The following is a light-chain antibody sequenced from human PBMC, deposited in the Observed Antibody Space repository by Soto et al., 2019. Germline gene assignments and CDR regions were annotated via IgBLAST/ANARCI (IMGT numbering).Light chain of an antibody. CDR3: CSYTVIATRV. J-gene: IGLJ3*02. V-gene: IGLV2-14*01. CDR2: EVR. CDR1: TNDIGGYNY. Sequence: QSALTQPASVSGSPGQSITISCSGTTNDIGGYNYVSWYQHHPGKVPKVIIYEVRNRPSGVSNRFSGSKSGNTASLTISGLQAEDESDYYCCSYTVIATRVFGGGTKLTVL.